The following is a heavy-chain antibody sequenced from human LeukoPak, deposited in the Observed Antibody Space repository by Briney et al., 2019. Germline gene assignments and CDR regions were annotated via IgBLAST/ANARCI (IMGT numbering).Heavy chain of an antibody. CDR1: GFTFSSYE. J-gene: IGHJ5*02. V-gene: IGHV3-48*03. Sequence: PGGSLRLSCAASGFTFSSYEMNWVRQAPGRGLEWVSYISSNGATIHYADSVKGRFTISRDNTKNSLYLQLNSLRAEDTAVYNCVRDTDPWGQGTLVTVSS. CDR3: VRDTDP. CDR2: ISSNGATI.